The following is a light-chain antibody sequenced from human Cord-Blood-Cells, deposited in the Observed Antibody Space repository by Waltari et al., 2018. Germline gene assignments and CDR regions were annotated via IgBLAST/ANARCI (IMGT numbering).Light chain of an antibody. Sequence: QSALTQPASVSGSPGQSITISCTGTSSDVGGYNYVSWDQQHPGKAPNRMIYDVSNRPSGVSNGFSGSKSGNSASLTISGLQAEDEADYYCSSYTSSSTLVFGGGTKLTVL. J-gene: IGLJ2*01. V-gene: IGLV2-14*01. CDR1: SSDVGGYNY. CDR3: SSYTSSSTLV. CDR2: DVS.